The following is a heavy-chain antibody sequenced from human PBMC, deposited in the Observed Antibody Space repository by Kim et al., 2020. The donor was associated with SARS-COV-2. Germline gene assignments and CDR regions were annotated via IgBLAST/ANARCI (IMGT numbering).Heavy chain of an antibody. V-gene: IGHV1-2*06. CDR3: ARGYSSSSVNWYFDL. CDR1: GYTFTGYY. Sequence: ASVKVSCKASGYTFTGYYMHWVRQAPGQGLEWMGRINPNSGGTNYAQKFQGRVTMTRDTSISTAYMELSRLRSDDTAVYYCARGYSSSSVNWYFDLWGRGTLVTVSS. D-gene: IGHD6-6*01. CDR2: INPNSGGT. J-gene: IGHJ2*01.